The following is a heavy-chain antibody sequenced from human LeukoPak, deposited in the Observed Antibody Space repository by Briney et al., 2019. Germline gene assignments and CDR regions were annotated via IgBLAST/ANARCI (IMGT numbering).Heavy chain of an antibody. Sequence: GESLKISRKGSGYSFTSYWIGWVRQMPGKGLGWMGIIYPGDSDTRYSPSFQGQVTTSADKSISTAYLQWSSLKASDTAMYYCAGADSSGYYGIDYWGQGTLVTVSS. V-gene: IGHV5-51*01. J-gene: IGHJ4*02. D-gene: IGHD3-22*01. CDR2: IYPGDSDT. CDR1: GYSFTSYW. CDR3: AGADSSGYYGIDY.